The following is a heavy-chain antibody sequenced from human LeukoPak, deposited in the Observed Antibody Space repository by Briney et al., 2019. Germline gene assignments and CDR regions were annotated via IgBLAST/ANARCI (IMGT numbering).Heavy chain of an antibody. CDR1: GFTFSRSA. CDR3: AKDGLYYDGSEHVYYFDS. V-gene: IGHV3-23*01. J-gene: IGHJ4*02. Sequence: PGGSLRLSCAASGFTFSRSAMTWVRQGPGTGLGFVASIIDSGGATYYADTVKGRFTISRDNSKNTLYLQMNSLRAEDTALYYCAKDGLYYDGSEHVYYFDSWGQGTLVTVSS. CDR2: IIDSGGAT. D-gene: IGHD3-22*01.